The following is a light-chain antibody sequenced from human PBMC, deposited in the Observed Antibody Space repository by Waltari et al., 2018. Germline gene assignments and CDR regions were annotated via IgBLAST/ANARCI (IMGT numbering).Light chain of an antibody. CDR2: HVT. Sequence: QSALTQPPSASGSPGQTVTISCAGTSSAVGSSDSVSWYQKHPGPAPKLLIYHVTKRPSGVPDRFSGSKSGNTASLTVSGLQAEDEADYYCSSNAGINNFVFGGGTKLTVL. V-gene: IGLV2-8*01. CDR3: SSNAGINNFV. CDR1: SSAVGSSDS. J-gene: IGLJ2*01.